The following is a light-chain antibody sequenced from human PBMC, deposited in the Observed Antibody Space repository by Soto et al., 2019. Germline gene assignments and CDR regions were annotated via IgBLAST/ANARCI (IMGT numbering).Light chain of an antibody. V-gene: IGKV3-20*01. CDR2: DAS. Sequence: EIVLTQSPGTLSLSPGERATLSCRASQSVSKYYLAWYQQKPGQAPTLLIYDASGRATGIPDRFSGSGSGTDFTLTISRLEPEDFAVYYCQHYGSPLTFGQGTKVDIK. J-gene: IGKJ1*01. CDR3: QHYGSPLT. CDR1: QSVSKYY.